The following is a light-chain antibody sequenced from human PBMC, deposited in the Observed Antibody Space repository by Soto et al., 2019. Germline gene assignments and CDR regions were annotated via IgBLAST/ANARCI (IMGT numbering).Light chain of an antibody. CDR2: GTS. J-gene: IGKJ1*01. CDR1: QSVGST. CDR3: QQYANWPPTWT. V-gene: IGKV3-15*01. Sequence: EIVLTQSPGTLSLSPGERATLSCRASQSVGSTLAWYQRRPGQSPRLLIYGTSTRVTGIPARFSGSGSGTEFTLTISSLQSEDFAVYYCQQYANWPPTWTFGQGTKVDIK.